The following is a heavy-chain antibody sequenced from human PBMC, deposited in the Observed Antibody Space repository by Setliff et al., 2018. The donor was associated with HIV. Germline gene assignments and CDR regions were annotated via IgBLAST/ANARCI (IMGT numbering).Heavy chain of an antibody. Sequence: SETLSLTCTVSGDSITNDDYYWGWIRQPPGKGLEWIAIIHYNGRTYYDPSLKSRVTIFVDTSKTRFSLKLSSVTAADTAVYYCARQWPYYYYMDVWGKGTTVTVSS. CDR1: GDSITNDDYY. CDR3: ARQWPYYYYMDV. CDR2: IHYNGRT. J-gene: IGHJ6*03. V-gene: IGHV4-39*01. D-gene: IGHD5-12*01.